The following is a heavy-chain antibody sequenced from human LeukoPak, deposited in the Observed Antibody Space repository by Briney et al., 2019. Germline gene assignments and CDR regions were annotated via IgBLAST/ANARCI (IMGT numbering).Heavy chain of an antibody. CDR3: AKDISQVDYYYYYGMDV. CDR1: GFTFSSQW. Sequence: GGSLRLSCAASGFTFSSQWMSWVRQAPGKGLEWVSGISWNSGSIGYADSVKGRFTISRDNAKNSLYLQMNSLRAEDTALYYCAKDISQVDYYYYYGMDVWGQGTTVTVSS. J-gene: IGHJ6*02. V-gene: IGHV3-9*01. CDR2: ISWNSGSI.